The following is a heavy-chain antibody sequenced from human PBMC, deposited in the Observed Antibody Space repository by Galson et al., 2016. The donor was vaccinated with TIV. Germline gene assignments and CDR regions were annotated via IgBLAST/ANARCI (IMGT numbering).Heavy chain of an antibody. CDR1: GDSISSLY. Sequence: SETLSLTCTVSGDSISSLYWSWIRQPAGKGLEWIGRIYTGGRSNYNPSLKSRVTMSLETSKNQFSLKLTSATAADTAVYYCARDFSGYSGWYFGLWGRGTLVTVSS. CDR2: IYTGGRS. J-gene: IGHJ2*01. V-gene: IGHV4-4*07. D-gene: IGHD5-12*01. CDR3: ARDFSGYSGWYFGL.